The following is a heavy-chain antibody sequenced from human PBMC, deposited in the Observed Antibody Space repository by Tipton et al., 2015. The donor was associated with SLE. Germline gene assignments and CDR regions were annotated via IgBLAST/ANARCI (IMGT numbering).Heavy chain of an antibody. J-gene: IGHJ4*02. CDR3: AREQWLVLPFDY. D-gene: IGHD6-19*01. CDR1: GFTFSSYA. V-gene: IGHV3-30*04. CDR2: ILNDGSNR. Sequence: RSLRLSCAASGFTFSSYAMHWVRQAPGKGLGWVAVILNDGSNRYYADSVKGRFTISRDNSKNTLYLQMNSLRAEDTAVYYCAREQWLVLPFDYWGQGTPVTVSS.